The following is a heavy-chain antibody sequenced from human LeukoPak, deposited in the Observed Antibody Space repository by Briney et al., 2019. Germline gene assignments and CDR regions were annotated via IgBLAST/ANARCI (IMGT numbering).Heavy chain of an antibody. D-gene: IGHD3-9*01. CDR1: GGSISSSSYY. CDR2: IYYSGST. Sequence: PETLSLTCTVSGGSISSSSYYWGWIRQPPGKGLEWIGSIYYSGSTYYNPSLKSRVTISVDTSKNQFSLKLSSVTAADTAVYYCARRAPYDTQQVDYWGQGTLVTVSS. V-gene: IGHV4-39*01. J-gene: IGHJ4*02. CDR3: ARRAPYDTQQVDY.